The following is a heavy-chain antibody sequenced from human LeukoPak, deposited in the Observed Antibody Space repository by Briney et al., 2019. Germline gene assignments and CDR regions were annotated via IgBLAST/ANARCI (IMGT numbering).Heavy chain of an antibody. CDR3: ARDRYYDSSFYYFMDV. Sequence: GGSLRLSCAASGFTFSSYEMNWVRQAPGKGLEWVSYISSSGSTIYYADSVKGRFTISRDNAKNSLYLQMNSLRAEDTAVYYCARDRYYDSSFYYFMDVWGKGTTVTISS. CDR1: GFTFSSYE. CDR2: ISSSGSTI. D-gene: IGHD3-22*01. J-gene: IGHJ6*03. V-gene: IGHV3-48*03.